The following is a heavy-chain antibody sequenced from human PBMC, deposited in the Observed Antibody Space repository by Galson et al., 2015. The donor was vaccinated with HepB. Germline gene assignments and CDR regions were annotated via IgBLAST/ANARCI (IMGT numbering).Heavy chain of an antibody. CDR1: GFTLDDYG. Sequence: SLRLSCEASGFTLDDYGMSWVRQAPGKGLEWVSAIGTAGDPYYPGSVKGRFTISRENAKNSLYLQMKSLRAGDTAVYYCARGQGLLIASDAFDIWGQGTMVTVSS. V-gene: IGHV3-13*05. CDR3: ARGQGLLIASDAFDI. CDR2: IGTAGDP. J-gene: IGHJ3*02. D-gene: IGHD3-22*01.